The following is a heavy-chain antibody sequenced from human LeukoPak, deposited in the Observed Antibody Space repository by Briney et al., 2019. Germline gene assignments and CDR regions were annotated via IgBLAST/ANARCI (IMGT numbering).Heavy chain of an antibody. J-gene: IGHJ3*02. D-gene: IGHD6-19*01. CDR3: ARTTVMAGTQCAFDI. CDR1: GGSIISGGYY. V-gene: IGHV4-31*03. CDR2: IYYSGST. Sequence: SETLSLTCTVSGGSIISGGYYWSWIRQHPGKGLEWIGYIYYSGSTYYNPSLKSRVTISVDTSKNQFSLKLSSVTAADTAVYYCARTTVMAGTQCAFDIWGQGTMVTVSS.